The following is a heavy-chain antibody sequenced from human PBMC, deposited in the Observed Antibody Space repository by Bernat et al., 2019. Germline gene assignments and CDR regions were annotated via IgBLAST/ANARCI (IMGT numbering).Heavy chain of an antibody. CDR2: IYYSGST. Sequence: QVQLQESGPGLVKPSETLSLTCTVSGGSISSYYWSWIRQPPGKGLEWIGYIYYSGSTNYNPSLKSRVNISVDTSKNQFSLKLSSVTAADTAVYYCARGDYDILTGYYTDYWGQGTLVTVSS. J-gene: IGHJ4*02. CDR1: GGSISSYY. CDR3: ARGDYDILTGYYTDY. V-gene: IGHV4-59*01. D-gene: IGHD3-9*01.